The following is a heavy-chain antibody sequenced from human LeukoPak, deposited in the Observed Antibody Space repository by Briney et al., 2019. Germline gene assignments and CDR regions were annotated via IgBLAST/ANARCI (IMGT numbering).Heavy chain of an antibody. J-gene: IGHJ4*02. D-gene: IGHD3-10*01. Sequence: GGSLRLSCAASGFTFSSYSMNWXRQAPGKGLEWVSSISSSSSYIYYADSVKGRFTISRDNAKNSLYLQMNSLRAEDTAVYYCARDDGSGIDYWGQGTLVTVSS. CDR2: ISSSSSYI. CDR1: GFTFSSYS. CDR3: ARDDGSGIDY. V-gene: IGHV3-21*01.